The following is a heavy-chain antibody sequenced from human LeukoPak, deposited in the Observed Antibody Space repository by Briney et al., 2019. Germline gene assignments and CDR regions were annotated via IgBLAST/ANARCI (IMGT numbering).Heavy chain of an antibody. CDR1: GGPIRSSSYY. CDR2: IYYSGST. CDR3: ARLSIVGATSSYYMDV. Sequence: PSETLSLTCTVSGGPIRSSSYYWGWIRQPPGKGLEWIGSIYYSGSTYYNPSLKSRVTISVDTSKNQFSLRLSSVTVADTAVYDCARLSIVGATSSYYMDVWGKGTTVTVSS. D-gene: IGHD1-26*01. J-gene: IGHJ6*03. V-gene: IGHV4-39*01.